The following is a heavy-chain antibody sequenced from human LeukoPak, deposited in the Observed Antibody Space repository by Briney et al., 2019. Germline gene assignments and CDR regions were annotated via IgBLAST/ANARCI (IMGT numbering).Heavy chain of an antibody. V-gene: IGHV4-38-2*02. D-gene: IGHD6-6*01. CDR2: IYHSGST. J-gene: IGHJ5*02. Sequence: SETLSLTCTVSGYSISSGYYWGWIRQPPGKGLEWIGSIYHSGSTYYNPSLKSRVTISVDTSKNHFSLKLSSVTAADTAVYYCARVPHSSSSEWFDPWGQGTLVTVSS. CDR3: ARVPHSSSSEWFDP. CDR1: GYSISSGYY.